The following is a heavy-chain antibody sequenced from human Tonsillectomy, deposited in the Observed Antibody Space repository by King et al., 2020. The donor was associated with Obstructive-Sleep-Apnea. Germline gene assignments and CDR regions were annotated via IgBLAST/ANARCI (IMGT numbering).Heavy chain of an antibody. D-gene: IGHD4/OR15-4a*01. CDR3: ATTARGDYDYYGLDV. CDR2: ISVSGGGT. Sequence: VQLGESGGGLVQPGGSLRLSCRASGFTFSNYAMSWVRQAPGRGLEWGSGISVSGGGTYYADSVKGRFTLSRDNFKKTLYLQMNSMRADDTAAYYCATTARGDYDYYGLDVWGQGTTVSVSS. CDR1: GFTFSNYA. V-gene: IGHV3-23*04. J-gene: IGHJ6*02.